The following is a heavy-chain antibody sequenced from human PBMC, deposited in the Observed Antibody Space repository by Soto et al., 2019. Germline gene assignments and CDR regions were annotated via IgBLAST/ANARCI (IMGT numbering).Heavy chain of an antibody. CDR3: ARGMVGATMAFYYYGMDV. CDR2: ISSSSSYI. D-gene: IGHD1-26*01. CDR1: GFTFSSYS. J-gene: IGHJ6*02. V-gene: IGHV3-21*01. Sequence: GGSLRLSCAASGFTFSSYSMNWVRQAPGKGLEWVSSISSSSSYIYYADSVKGRFTISRDNAKNSLYLQMNSLRAEDTAVYYCARGMVGATMAFYYYGMDVWGQGTTVTVSS.